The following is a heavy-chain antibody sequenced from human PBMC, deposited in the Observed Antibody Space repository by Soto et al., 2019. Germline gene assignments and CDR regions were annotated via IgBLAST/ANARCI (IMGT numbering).Heavy chain of an antibody. Sequence: QVQLVQSGAEEKKPGASVKVSCKASGYTFTSYAMHWVRQAPGQRLEWMGWINTGNGNTKYSQKFQGRVTITRDTSASTAYMELSSLRSEDTAVYYCARAPSWWYFDLWGRGTLVTVSS. V-gene: IGHV1-3*04. CDR3: ARAPSWWYFDL. J-gene: IGHJ2*01. CDR1: GYTFTSYA. CDR2: INTGNGNT.